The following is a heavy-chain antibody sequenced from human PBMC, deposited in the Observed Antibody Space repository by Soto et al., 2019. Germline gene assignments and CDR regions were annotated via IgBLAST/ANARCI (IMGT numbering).Heavy chain of an antibody. CDR2: IYYSGST. CDR1: GGSISSGDYY. Sequence: PSETLSLTCTVSGGSISSGDYYWSWIRQPPGKGLEWIGYIYYSGSTYYNPSLKSRVTISVDTSKNQFSLKLSSVTAADTAVYYCARVLGNGVVPLYYYYYGMDVWGQGTTVTVSS. CDR3: ARVLGNGVVPLYYYYYGMDV. D-gene: IGHD2-8*01. J-gene: IGHJ6*02. V-gene: IGHV4-30-4*01.